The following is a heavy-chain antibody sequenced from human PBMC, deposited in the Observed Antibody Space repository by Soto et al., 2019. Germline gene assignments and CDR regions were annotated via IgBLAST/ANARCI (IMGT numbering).Heavy chain of an antibody. J-gene: IGHJ6*02. CDR1: GGTFSSYA. Sequence: SVKVSCKASGGTFSSYAISWVRQAPGQGLEWMGGIIPIFGTANYAQKFQGRVTITADKSTSTAYMELSSLRSEDTAVYYCARDSDSSGPMDVWGQGTTVTVSS. D-gene: IGHD3-22*01. CDR3: ARDSDSSGPMDV. CDR2: IIPIFGTA. V-gene: IGHV1-69*06.